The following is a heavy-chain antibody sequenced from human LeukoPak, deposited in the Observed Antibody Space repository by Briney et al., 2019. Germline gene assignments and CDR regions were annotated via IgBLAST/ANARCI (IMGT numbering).Heavy chain of an antibody. J-gene: IGHJ4*02. V-gene: IGHV3-23*01. Sequence: GGSLRLSCAASVFTFSSYAMSWVRQAPGKGLEWVSAISGSGGSTYYADSVKGRFTISRDNSKNTLYLQMNSLRAEDTAVYYCAKESGYCSGGSCYSPFDYWGQGTLVTVSS. CDR1: VFTFSSYA. CDR2: ISGSGGST. CDR3: AKESGYCSGGSCYSPFDY. D-gene: IGHD2-15*01.